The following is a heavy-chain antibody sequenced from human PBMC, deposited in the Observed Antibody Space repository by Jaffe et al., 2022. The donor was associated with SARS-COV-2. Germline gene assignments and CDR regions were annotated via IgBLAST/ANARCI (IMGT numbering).Heavy chain of an antibody. J-gene: IGHJ6*02. CDR2: IYSGGST. CDR3: ARGLPYYDSSYGMDV. Sequence: EVQLVESGGGLVQPGGSLRLSCAASGFTVSSNYMSWVRQAPGKGLEWVSVIYSGGSTYYADSVKGRFTISRDNSKNTLYLQMNSLRAEDTAVYYCARGLPYYDSSYGMDVWGQGTTVTVSS. CDR1: GFTVSSNY. D-gene: IGHD3-22*01. V-gene: IGHV3-66*02.